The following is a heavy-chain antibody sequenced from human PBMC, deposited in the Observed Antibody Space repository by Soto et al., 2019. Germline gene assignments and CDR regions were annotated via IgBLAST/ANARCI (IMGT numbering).Heavy chain of an antibody. CDR1: GASISGFY. V-gene: IGHV4-4*07. D-gene: IGHD1-1*01. CDR2: IYATGTT. CDR3: VRDRTKALRGWYDP. J-gene: IGHJ5*02. Sequence: PAEILARTFTVSGASISGFYWSWIRKSAGKVLELFGRIYATGTTDYNPSLKSRVMMSVDTSKNQFSLKSRSVTAADTAAYYCVRDRTKALRGWYDPWGHGISVTVSS.